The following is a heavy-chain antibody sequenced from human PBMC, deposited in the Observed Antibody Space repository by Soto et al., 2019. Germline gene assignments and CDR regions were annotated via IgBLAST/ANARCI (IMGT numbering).Heavy chain of an antibody. J-gene: IGHJ4*02. Sequence: GGSLRLSCAASGFTFSSYAMSWVRQAPGKGLEWVSAISGRGGSTYYADSVKGRFTISRDNSKNTLYLQMNSLRAEDTAVYYCAKDLSASLRFLEWLLSGYFDYWGQGTLVTVSS. CDR1: GFTFSSYA. V-gene: IGHV3-23*01. D-gene: IGHD3-3*01. CDR2: ISGRGGST. CDR3: AKDLSASLRFLEWLLSGYFDY.